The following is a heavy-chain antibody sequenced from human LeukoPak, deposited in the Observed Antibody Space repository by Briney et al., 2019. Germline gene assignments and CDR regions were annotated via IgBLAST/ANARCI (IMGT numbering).Heavy chain of an antibody. CDR2: IYPGASNT. J-gene: IGHJ4*02. V-gene: IGHV5-51*01. Sequence: GESLKISCKGSGHSFTSYWIGWVRQMPGKGLEWMGIIYPGASNTRYSPSFQGQVTISADKSISTAYLQWSSLKASDTAMYYCARHPSYTSGWPLDYWGQGTLVTVSS. CDR3: ARHPSYTSGWPLDY. CDR1: GHSFTSYW. D-gene: IGHD6-19*01.